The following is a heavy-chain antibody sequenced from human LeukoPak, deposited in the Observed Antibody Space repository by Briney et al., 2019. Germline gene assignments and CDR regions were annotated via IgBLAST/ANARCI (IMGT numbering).Heavy chain of an antibody. D-gene: IGHD2/OR15-2a*01. CDR3: AKDLQYPDPGGVGY. V-gene: IGHV3-23*01. J-gene: IGHJ4*02. CDR2: ISGSGGST. CDR1: GFTFSSYA. Sequence: PGGSLRLSCVAFGFTFSSYAMSWVRQAPGKGLEWVSAISGSGGSTYYADSVKGRFTVSRDNSKNTLYLQMNSLRAEDTAVYYCAKDLQYPDPGGVGYWGQGTLVTVSS.